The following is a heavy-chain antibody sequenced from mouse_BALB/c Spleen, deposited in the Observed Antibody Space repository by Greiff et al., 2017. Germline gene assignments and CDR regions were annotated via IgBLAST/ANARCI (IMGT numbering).Heavy chain of an antibody. Sequence: EVQLVESGGGLVKPGGSLKLSCAASGFTFSSYAMSWVRQTPEKRLEWVASISSGGSTYYPDSVKGRFTISRDNARNILYLQMSSLRSEDTAMYYCARGHYGSRAMDYWGQGTSVTVSS. J-gene: IGHJ4*01. CDR2: ISSGGST. CDR3: ARGHYGSRAMDY. CDR1: GFTFSSYA. D-gene: IGHD1-1*01. V-gene: IGHV5-6-5*01.